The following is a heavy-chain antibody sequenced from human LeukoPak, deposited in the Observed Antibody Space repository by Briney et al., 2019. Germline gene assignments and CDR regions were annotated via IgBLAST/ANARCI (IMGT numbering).Heavy chain of an antibody. D-gene: IGHD2-21*02. J-gene: IGHJ4*02. CDR1: GFTFSSYG. CDR2: ISYDGTNK. V-gene: IGHV3-30*03. CDR3: ARESPACGEDCYFDH. Sequence: GRSLRLSCAASGFTFSSYGMHWVRQAPGKGLEWVAVISYDGTNKYYADSVKGRFTISRDNSKNTLYLQMNSLRTDDTAVYYCARESPACGEDCYFDHWGQGTLVTVSS.